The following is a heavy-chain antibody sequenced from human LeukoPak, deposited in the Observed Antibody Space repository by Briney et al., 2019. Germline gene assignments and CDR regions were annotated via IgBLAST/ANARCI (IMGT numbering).Heavy chain of an antibody. J-gene: IGHJ5*02. Sequence: KHGASLKISCKGSGYNFPTYWIGWVRQMPGKGLEWIGIIYPDDSDTRYSPSFQGQVSISADKTISTAYLQWSSLRASDTALYYCARGKSSSGWFDLWGQGTRVIISS. CDR3: ARGKSSSGWFDL. CDR1: GYNFPTYW. D-gene: IGHD6-13*01. CDR2: IYPDDSDT. V-gene: IGHV5-51*01.